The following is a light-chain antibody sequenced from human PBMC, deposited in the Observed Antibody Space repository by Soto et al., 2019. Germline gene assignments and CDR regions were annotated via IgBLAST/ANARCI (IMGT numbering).Light chain of an antibody. J-gene: IGKJ1*01. Sequence: DIQMTQSPSTLSASVGDRVTITCRASQSISSWLAWYQQKPGKAPKLLIYKASSLETGVPSRFSGSGSGTEFTLIISSLQPDDFASYYCQQYGSSSPWTVGQGTKVEIK. CDR3: QQYGSSSPWT. V-gene: IGKV1-5*03. CDR2: KAS. CDR1: QSISSW.